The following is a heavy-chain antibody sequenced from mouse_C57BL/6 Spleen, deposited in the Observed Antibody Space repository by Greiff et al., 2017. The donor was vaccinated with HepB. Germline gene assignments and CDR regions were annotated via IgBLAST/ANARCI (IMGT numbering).Heavy chain of an antibody. CDR1: GYSITSGYD. D-gene: IGHD1-1*01. J-gene: IGHJ1*03. V-gene: IGHV3-1*01. CDR2: ISYSGST. Sequence: EVQLQESGPGMVKPSQSLSLTCTVTGYSITSGYDWHWIRHFPGNKLEWMGYISYSGSTNYNPSLKSRISITHDTSKNHFFLKLNSVTTEDTATYYCARDSVVEGDWYFDVWGTGTTVTVSS. CDR3: ARDSVVEGDWYFDV.